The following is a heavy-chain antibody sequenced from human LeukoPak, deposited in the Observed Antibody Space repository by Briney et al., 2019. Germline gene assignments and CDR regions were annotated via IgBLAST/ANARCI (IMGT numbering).Heavy chain of an antibody. CDR3: AKNRQSSSSDFDY. V-gene: IGHV3-21*01. J-gene: IGHJ4*02. CDR2: ISSSSSFI. CDR1: GFTFSVYT. Sequence: GGSLRLSCAASGFTFSVYTMNWVRQAPGKGLEWVSSISSSSSFISYADSVKGRFTIYRDNAKDSLFLQMSDLRDDDTDVYYCAKNRQSSSSDFDYWGQGTLVTVSS. D-gene: IGHD6-6*01.